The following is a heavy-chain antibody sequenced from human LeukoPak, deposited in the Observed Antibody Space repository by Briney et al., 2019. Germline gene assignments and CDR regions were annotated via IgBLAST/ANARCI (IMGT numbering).Heavy chain of an antibody. J-gene: IGHJ4*02. CDR2: MNPKSGTR. CDR1: GYTFNYYD. Sequence: RGASVKVSCKASGYTFNYYDVNWVRQAPGQGLEWMGRMNPKSGTRVYAQKFQGRVTMTSDSYINTAYMELTSLTSDDTAVYYCAKGLRSDFWGQGTLVIVSS. D-gene: IGHD3-16*02. V-gene: IGHV1-8*01. CDR3: AKGLRSDF.